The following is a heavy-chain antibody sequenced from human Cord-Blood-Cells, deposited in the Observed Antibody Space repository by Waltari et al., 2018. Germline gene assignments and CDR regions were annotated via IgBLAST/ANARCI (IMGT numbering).Heavy chain of an antibody. V-gene: IGHV4-59*11. CDR1: GASISSHS. CDR2: IYYSGST. CDR3: ARGGCSSTSCFYYYYGMDV. J-gene: IGHJ6*02. D-gene: IGHD2-2*01. Sequence: QVQLQASGPGLVKPSETLSLTCPVPGASISSHSWSWLRQPPGQGLEWIGYIYYSGSTNYNPSLKSRVTISVDTSKNQFSLKLSSVTAADTAVYYCARGGCSSTSCFYYYYGMDVWGQGTTVTVSS.